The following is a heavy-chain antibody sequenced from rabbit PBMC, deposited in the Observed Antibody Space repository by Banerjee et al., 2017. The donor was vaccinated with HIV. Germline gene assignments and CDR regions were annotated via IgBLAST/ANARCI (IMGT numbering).Heavy chain of an antibody. CDR1: GFDFSSYG. J-gene: IGHJ6*01. CDR2: IDPVFGST. CDR3: ARGDMGYSYDDYGEGYYYGMDL. Sequence: QEQLVESGGGLVQPGGSLKLSCKASGFDFSSYGVSWVRQAPGKGLEWIGYIDPVFGSTLYADWVNGRFTISSHNAQNTLYLQLNSLTAADTATYFCARGDMGYSYDDYGEGYYYGMDLWGQGTLVTVS. D-gene: IGHD2-1*01. V-gene: IGHV1S47*01.